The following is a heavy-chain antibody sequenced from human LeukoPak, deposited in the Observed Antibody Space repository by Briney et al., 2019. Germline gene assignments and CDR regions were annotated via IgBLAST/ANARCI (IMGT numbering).Heavy chain of an antibody. V-gene: IGHV1-46*01. CDR1: GYTFTNHY. J-gene: IGHJ4*02. CDR2: INPSGGST. CDR3: ARSITIFGVATLGY. D-gene: IGHD3-3*01. Sequence: ASVKVSCKASGYTFTNHYMHWVRQAPGQGLEWMGIINPSGGSTSYAQKFQGTLTLTRDMSTSTVYMDLSSLRSEDTAVYYCARSITIFGVATLGYWGQGTLVTVSS.